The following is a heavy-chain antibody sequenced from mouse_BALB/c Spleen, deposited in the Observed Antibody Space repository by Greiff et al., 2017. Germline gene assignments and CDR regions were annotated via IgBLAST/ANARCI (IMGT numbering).Heavy chain of an antibody. Sequence: VQLQQSGPELVKPGASVKISCKASGYSFTGYFMSWVKQSHGKSLEWIGRINPYNGDTFYNQKFKGKATLTVDKSSSTAHMELLSLTSEDSAVYYCGRDGYEGYWGQGTTLTVSS. J-gene: IGHJ2*01. CDR1: GYSFTGYF. D-gene: IGHD2-2*01. V-gene: IGHV1-37*01. CDR2: INPYNGDT. CDR3: GRDGYEGY.